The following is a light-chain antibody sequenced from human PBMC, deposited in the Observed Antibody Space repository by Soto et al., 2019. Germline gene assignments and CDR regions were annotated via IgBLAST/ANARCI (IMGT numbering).Light chain of an antibody. Sequence: EIAMTQSPSTRSVSPGGRPTLSCRASHSVSSNLAWYQQKPGQAPRLLIYSASTRATGIPARFSGSGSGTDFTLTISSLKSEDFAVYYCQHYNNWPPWTFGQGTKVDIK. CDR1: HSVSSN. V-gene: IGKV3-15*01. J-gene: IGKJ1*01. CDR3: QHYNNWPPWT. CDR2: SAS.